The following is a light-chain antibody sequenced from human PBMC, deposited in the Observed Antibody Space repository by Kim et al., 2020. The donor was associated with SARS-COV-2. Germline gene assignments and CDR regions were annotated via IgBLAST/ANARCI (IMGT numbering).Light chain of an antibody. CDR3: CSYAGDYTWV. J-gene: IGLJ3*02. CDR2: DVY. V-gene: IGLV2-11*01. Sequence: QSALTQTRSVSGSPGQSVTISCVGTSSNIGTYKYVSWYQHRAGTAPQLLIYDVYKRPSGVPDRFSGSKSGHTASLVISGLQAGDEAEYYCCSYAGDYTWVFGGGTQLTVL. CDR1: SSNIGTYKY.